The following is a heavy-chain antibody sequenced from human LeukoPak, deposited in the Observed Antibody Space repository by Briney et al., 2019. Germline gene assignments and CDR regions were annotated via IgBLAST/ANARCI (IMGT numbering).Heavy chain of an antibody. CDR2: ISAYNGNT. CDR3: AREGVVVPAAICDY. V-gene: IGHV1-18*01. J-gene: IGHJ4*02. CDR1: GHTFTSYG. Sequence: ASVKVSCKASGHTFTSYGISWVRQAPGQGLEWMGWISAYNGNTNYAQKLQGRVTMTTDTSTSTAYMELRGLRSDDTAVYYCAREGVVVPAAICDYWGQGTLVTVSS. D-gene: IGHD2-2*02.